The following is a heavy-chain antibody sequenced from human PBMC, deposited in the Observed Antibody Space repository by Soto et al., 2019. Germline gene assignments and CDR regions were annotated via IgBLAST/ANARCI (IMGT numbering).Heavy chain of an antibody. V-gene: IGHV3-30*03. Sequence: QVQLVESGGGVVQPGRSLRLSCAASGLTFSSSAMHWVRQAPGKGLEWVALISYDGCNKYYVDSVKGRFTISRDNSKNTLDLQMNSLREEDTAVYYCAAETKSYFYGMDVWGQGTTVTVSS. CDR1: GLTFSSSA. J-gene: IGHJ6*02. CDR2: ISYDGCNK. CDR3: AAETKSYFYGMDV.